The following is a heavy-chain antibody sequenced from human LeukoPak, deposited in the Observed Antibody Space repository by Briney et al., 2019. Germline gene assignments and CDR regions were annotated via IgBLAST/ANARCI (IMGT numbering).Heavy chain of an antibody. CDR2: IYPGDSDT. CDR3: AKRIDHRVGEITFDH. D-gene: IGHD3-10*01. CDR1: GYSFTSDW. Sequence: GESLKISCKASGYSFTSDWIGWVRQMPGKGLEWIGIIYPGDSDTKYSPSFQGQVTISADKSISTAYLQWGSLKASDTAMYYCAKRIDHRVGEITFDHLGQGTLVTVSS. V-gene: IGHV5-51*01. J-gene: IGHJ4*02.